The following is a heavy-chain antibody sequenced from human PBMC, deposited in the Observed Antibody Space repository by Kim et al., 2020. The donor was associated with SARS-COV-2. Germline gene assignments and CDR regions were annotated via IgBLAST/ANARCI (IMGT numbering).Heavy chain of an antibody. J-gene: IGHJ6*02. D-gene: IGHD3-10*01. Sequence: FTISRDNSKNTLYLQMNSLRAEDTAVYYCAKDMSRGMVRGVIYYYYGMDVWGQGTTVTVSS. CDR3: AKDMSRGMVRGVIYYYYGMDV. V-gene: IGHV3-30*02.